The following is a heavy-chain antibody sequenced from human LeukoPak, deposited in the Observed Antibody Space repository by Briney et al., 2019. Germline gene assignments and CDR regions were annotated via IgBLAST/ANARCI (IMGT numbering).Heavy chain of an antibody. CDR2: IIYSGRT. CDR1: GVSISSYY. J-gene: IGHJ4*02. V-gene: IGHV4-59*08. CDR3: ARHDFGIMVRGVINDY. D-gene: IGHD3-10*01. Sequence: KSSETLSLTCTVSGVSISSYYWNWIRQPPGKGLEYIGYIIYSGRTNYNPSLKSRITISVDTSKNWISLRLTSVPAANAAVYYCARHDFGIMVRGVINDYWGQGTLVTFSS.